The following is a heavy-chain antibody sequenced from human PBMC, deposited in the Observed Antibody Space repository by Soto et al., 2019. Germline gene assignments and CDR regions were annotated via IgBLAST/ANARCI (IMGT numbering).Heavy chain of an antibody. D-gene: IGHD6-13*01. CDR1: GFTFSSYA. CDR2: ISYDGSNK. V-gene: IGHV3-30-3*01. Sequence: QVQLVESGGGVVQPGRSLRLSCAASGFTFSSYAMHWVRQAPGKGLEWVAVISYDGSNKYYADSVKGRFTISRDNSKNTLYLQMNSLRAEDTAVYYCARVSLWQQLVRSGFDIWGQGTMVTVSS. J-gene: IGHJ3*02. CDR3: ARVSLWQQLVRSGFDI.